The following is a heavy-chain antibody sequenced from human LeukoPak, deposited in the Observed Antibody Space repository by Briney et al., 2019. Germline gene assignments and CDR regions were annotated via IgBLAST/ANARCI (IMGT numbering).Heavy chain of an antibody. D-gene: IGHD3-10*01. Sequence: PGGSLRLSCAASGLTFSSYWMSWVRQAPGKGLEWVADIKKDGSEKYYVDSVKGRFTISRDNAKNSLYLQMNSLRVEDTAVYYCARDEFGAYWGQGTLVTVSS. J-gene: IGHJ4*02. V-gene: IGHV3-7*01. CDR1: GLTFSSYW. CDR3: ARDEFGAY. CDR2: IKKDGSEK.